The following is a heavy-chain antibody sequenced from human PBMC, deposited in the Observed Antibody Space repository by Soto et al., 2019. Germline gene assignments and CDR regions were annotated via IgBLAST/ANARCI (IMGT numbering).Heavy chain of an antibody. J-gene: IGHJ6*03. CDR1: GFTFSSYA. D-gene: IGHD5-18*01. Sequence: GGSLRLSCAASGFTFSSYAMSWVRQAPGKGLEWVSAISGSGGSTYYADSVKGRFTISRDNSKNTLYLQMNSLRAEDTAVYYIAKDPRIQLWTHESYYYYMDVWGKGTTVTVSS. CDR3: AKDPRIQLWTHESYYYYMDV. CDR2: ISGSGGST. V-gene: IGHV3-23*01.